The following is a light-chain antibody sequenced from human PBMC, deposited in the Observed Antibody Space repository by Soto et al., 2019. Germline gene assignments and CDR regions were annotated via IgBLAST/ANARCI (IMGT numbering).Light chain of an antibody. CDR1: QNINNW. CDR3: QRYDRY. CDR2: GAS. Sequence: DTQMTQSPSTLSASVGDTVTITCRARQNINNWMAWYQQKPEQVPKLLIYGASTLEDGVPSRFSGSRSGTQFTFTITRLQPGDFAAYCCQRYDRYFGQGTKLAIK. J-gene: IGKJ2*01. V-gene: IGKV1-5*01.